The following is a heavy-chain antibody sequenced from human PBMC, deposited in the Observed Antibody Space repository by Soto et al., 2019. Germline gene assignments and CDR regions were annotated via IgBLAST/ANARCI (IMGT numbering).Heavy chain of an antibody. CDR2: MSYSGTT. Sequence: QVQLQESGPGVVKPSETLSLTCTVSGASVSSGSHSWSWIRQPPGKGLEWVGYMSYSGTTNYNPSLKSRLAMSVDTSKNQFSMKLSSVTAADTALYFCARDNLGSLDYWGQGTLVTVSS. CDR1: GASVSSGSHS. CDR3: ARDNLGSLDY. V-gene: IGHV4-61*01. D-gene: IGHD1-20*01. J-gene: IGHJ4*02.